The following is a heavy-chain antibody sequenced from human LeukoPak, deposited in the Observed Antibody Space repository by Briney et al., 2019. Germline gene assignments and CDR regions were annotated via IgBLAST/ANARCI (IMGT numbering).Heavy chain of an antibody. V-gene: IGHV4-61*01. CDR2: TRYSGST. CDR3: ARTWDY. Sequence: SETLSLTCTVSGGSVSSGSYYWSWIRQPPGKGLEWIAYTRYSGSTNYNPSLKSRLTISLDTSKNQLSLKLSSVTAADTAVYYCARTWDYWGQGTLVTVSS. J-gene: IGHJ4*02. CDR1: GGSVSSGSYY.